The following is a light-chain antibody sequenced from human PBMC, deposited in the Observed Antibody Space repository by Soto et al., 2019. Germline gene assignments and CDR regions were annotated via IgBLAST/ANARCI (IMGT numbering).Light chain of an antibody. J-gene: IGKJ1*01. CDR3: QLYNAYSGT. CDR1: QSVGRS. Sequence: DIQMTQFPSTLSASVGDRVSITCRASQSVGRSLAWYQQKPGKAPKLLIYDAASLESGVSSRFSGSGSGTEFALTITRLQPDDSATYYCQLYNAYSGTFGPGTKVEIK. CDR2: DAA. V-gene: IGKV1-5*01.